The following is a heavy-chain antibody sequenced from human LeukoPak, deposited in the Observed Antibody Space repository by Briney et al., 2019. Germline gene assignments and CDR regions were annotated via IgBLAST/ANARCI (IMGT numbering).Heavy chain of an antibody. V-gene: IGHV3-23*01. D-gene: IGHD2-21*02. J-gene: IGHJ3*02. Sequence: PGGSLRLSCEASGFTFNMYTMAWVRQTPWKGLEWVSGISGSGGSTHYRDSVKGRFTISRDNGKSTVYLQMINLRVEDTAVYHCAKIRAGCGGDCYWPQADAFDIWGQGTMVTVSS. CDR1: GFTFNMYT. CDR2: ISGSGGST. CDR3: AKIRAGCGGDCYWPQADAFDI.